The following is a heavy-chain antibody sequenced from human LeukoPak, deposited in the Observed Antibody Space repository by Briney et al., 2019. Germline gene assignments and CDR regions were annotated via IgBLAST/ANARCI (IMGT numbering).Heavy chain of an antibody. V-gene: IGHV3-23*01. CDR1: GFTFSSYG. CDR2: ISGSGGST. Sequence: PGGSLRLSCAASGFTFSSYGMSWVRQAPGKGLEWVSAISGSGGSTYYADSVKGRFTISRDNSKNSLYLQMNSLRAEDTAVYYCARGSGSGWSLGWFDPWGQGTLVTVSS. CDR3: ARGSGSGWSLGWFDP. D-gene: IGHD6-19*01. J-gene: IGHJ5*02.